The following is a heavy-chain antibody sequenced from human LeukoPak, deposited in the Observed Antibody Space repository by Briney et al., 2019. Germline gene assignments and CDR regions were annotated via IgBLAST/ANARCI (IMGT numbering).Heavy chain of an antibody. CDR3: AKQVQLLLLSVY. Sequence: PGGSLRLSCAASGFSFDDYAMHWVRQVPGKGLEWVSGIYWNSDTVGYADSVKGRFTISRDNSKNSVYLQMNSLRAEDTAVYYCAKQVQLLLLSVYWGQGTLVTVSS. J-gene: IGHJ4*02. D-gene: IGHD2-2*01. CDR1: GFSFDDYA. V-gene: IGHV3-9*01. CDR2: IYWNSDTV.